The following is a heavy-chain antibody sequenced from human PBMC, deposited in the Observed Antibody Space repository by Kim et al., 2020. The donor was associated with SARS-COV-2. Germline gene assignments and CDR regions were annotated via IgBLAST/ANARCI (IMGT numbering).Heavy chain of an antibody. J-gene: IGHJ4*02. V-gene: IGHV3-53*01. D-gene: IGHD4-17*01. Sequence: ADSLKGRFTIARDNSKNTLYLQMNSLRAEDTAVYYCARVTIDYGDYYFDYWGQGTLVTVSS. CDR3: ARVTIDYGDYYFDY.